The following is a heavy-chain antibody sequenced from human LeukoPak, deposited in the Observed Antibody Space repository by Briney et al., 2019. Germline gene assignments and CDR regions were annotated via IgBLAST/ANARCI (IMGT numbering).Heavy chain of an antibody. V-gene: IGHV4-59*11. D-gene: IGHD2-8*01. Sequence: SETLSLTCTVSGGSISSHYWSWIRQPPGKGLEWIGYIYYSGSTNYNPSLKSRVTISVDASKNQFSLKLSSVTAADTAVYYCARGCRAHYYYYMDVWGKGTTVTVSS. J-gene: IGHJ6*03. CDR2: IYYSGST. CDR3: ARGCRAHYYYYMDV. CDR1: GGSISSHY.